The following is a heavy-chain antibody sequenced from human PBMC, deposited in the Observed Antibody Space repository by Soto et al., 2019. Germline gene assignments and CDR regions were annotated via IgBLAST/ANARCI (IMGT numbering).Heavy chain of an antibody. V-gene: IGHV1-2*02. CDR1: GYTFTGYY. D-gene: IGHD6-13*01. Sequence: GXSVKVSCKASGYTFTGYYMHWVRQAPGQGLEWMGWINPNSGGTNYAQKFQGRVTMTRDTSISTAYMELSRLRSDDTAVYYCATNPRMYSSSWDFDYWGQGTLVTVSS. CDR2: INPNSGGT. J-gene: IGHJ4*02. CDR3: ATNPRMYSSSWDFDY.